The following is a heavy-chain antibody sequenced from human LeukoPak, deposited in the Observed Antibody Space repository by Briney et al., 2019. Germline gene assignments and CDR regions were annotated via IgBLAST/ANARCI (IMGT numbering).Heavy chain of an antibody. J-gene: IGHJ4*02. CDR3: AYGSGSYPYY. D-gene: IGHD3-10*01. CDR2: ISGSGGST. CDR1: GFTFSSYA. Sequence: GGSLRLSCAASGFTFSSYAMSWVRQAPGKGLEWVSAISGSGGSTYYADSVKGRFTISRDNAKNSLYLQMNSLRAEDTAVYYCAYGSGSYPYYWGQGTLVTVSS. V-gene: IGHV3-23*01.